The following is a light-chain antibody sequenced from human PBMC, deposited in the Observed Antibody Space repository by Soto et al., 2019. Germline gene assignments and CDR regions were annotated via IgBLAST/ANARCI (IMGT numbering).Light chain of an antibody. CDR3: HHYVGSPWA. J-gene: IGKJ1*01. Sequence: EMVLTQSPGTLSLSPGERATLSCRASQSVNIFLAWFQQKPGQAPRLLIFHASNRATGVPDRFSGSGSGTDFTLTITRLEPEDSAVYYCHHYVGSPWAFGQGTRVEIK. V-gene: IGKV3-20*01. CDR2: HAS. CDR1: QSVNIF.